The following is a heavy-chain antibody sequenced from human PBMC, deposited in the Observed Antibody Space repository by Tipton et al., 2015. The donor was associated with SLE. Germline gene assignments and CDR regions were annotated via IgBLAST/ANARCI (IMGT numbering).Heavy chain of an antibody. D-gene: IGHD3-16*01. Sequence: TLSLTCTVSGGSISSNYWSWIRQPPGKGLEWISYTYYSGSTYNPSLKSRVTISVDTSKNQFSLNLSSVTAADTAVYYCARHRGDFDYWGHGTLVTVSS. CDR1: GGSISSNY. CDR2: TYYSGST. J-gene: IGHJ4*01. V-gene: IGHV4-59*08. CDR3: ARHRGDFDY.